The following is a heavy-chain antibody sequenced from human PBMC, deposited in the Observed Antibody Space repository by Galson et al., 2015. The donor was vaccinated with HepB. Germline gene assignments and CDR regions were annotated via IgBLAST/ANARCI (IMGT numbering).Heavy chain of an antibody. D-gene: IGHD3-10*02. CDR2: IYPADPDL. V-gene: IGHV5-51*01. J-gene: IGHJ4*02. CDR1: GYNFNNYW. Sequence: QSGAEVKKPGESLTISCTASGYNFNNYWIGWVRQMPGKGMEWVGIIYPADPDLRYSPSFQGQVTISADKSIRTAYLQWSTLKASDTAIYYCARLWGRVRGAVDFWGQGTLVTVSS. CDR3: ARLWGRVRGAVDF.